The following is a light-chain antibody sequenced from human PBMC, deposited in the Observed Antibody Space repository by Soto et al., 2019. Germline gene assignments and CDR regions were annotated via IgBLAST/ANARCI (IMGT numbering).Light chain of an antibody. CDR2: EVN. J-gene: IGLJ1*01. Sequence: QSVLTQPASVSGSPGQSITISCTGTSSNVGSYKLVSWYQQHPGKAPKLMIFEVNKRPSGVSNRFSGSKSGNTASLTISGLKVEDEADYYCSLYTTASTYVFGTGTKVTVL. V-gene: IGLV2-14*02. CDR3: SLYTTASTYV. CDR1: SSNVGSYKL.